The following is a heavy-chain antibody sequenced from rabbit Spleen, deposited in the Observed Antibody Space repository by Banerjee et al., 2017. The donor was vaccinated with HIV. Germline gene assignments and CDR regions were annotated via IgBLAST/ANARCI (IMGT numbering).Heavy chain of an antibody. J-gene: IGHJ4*01. D-gene: IGHD1-1*01. V-gene: IGHV1S40*01. CDR3: ARGDASDTGYNL. Sequence: QSLEESGGDLVKPGASLTLTCKASGFSFSSNYYMCWVRQAPGKGLEWIAFIYPDYDSTDYASWVNGRFTISKTSSTTGTLQVTRLTAADTATYFCARGDASDTGYNLWGQGTLVPVS. CDR1: GFSFSSNYY. CDR2: IYPDYDST.